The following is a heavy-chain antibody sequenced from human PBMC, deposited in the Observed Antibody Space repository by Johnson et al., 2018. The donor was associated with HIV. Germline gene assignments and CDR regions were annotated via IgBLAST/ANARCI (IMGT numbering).Heavy chain of an antibody. J-gene: IGHJ3*02. CDR2: ISYDGSNK. D-gene: IGHD3-3*01. CDR3: ARDRYYGLAWGWSLDI. V-gene: IGHV3-30*04. Sequence: QVQLVESGGGVVQPGRSLRLSCAASGFTFSNYAIHWVRQAPGKGLEWVALISYDGSNKYYADSVKGRFTISRDNSKSRLYLQTDSLRGDDTAVYYCARDRYYGLAWGWSLDIWGQGTMVTVSS. CDR1: GFTFSNYA.